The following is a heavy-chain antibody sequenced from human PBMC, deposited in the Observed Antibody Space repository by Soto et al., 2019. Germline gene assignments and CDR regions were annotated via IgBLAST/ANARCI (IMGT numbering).Heavy chain of an antibody. CDR1: GFPFSDYY. CDR2: IGSSSSYT. Sequence: QVQLVESGGDLVKPGGSLRLSCAASGFPFSDYYMSWIRQAPGKGLVWVSSIGSSSSYTNYADSVKGRFTISRDNAKNSLYLQMNSLRAEDTAVYYCARRRPTGYYNYWGQGTLVTVSA. CDR3: ARRRPTGYYNY. D-gene: IGHD3-9*01. V-gene: IGHV3-11*05. J-gene: IGHJ4*02.